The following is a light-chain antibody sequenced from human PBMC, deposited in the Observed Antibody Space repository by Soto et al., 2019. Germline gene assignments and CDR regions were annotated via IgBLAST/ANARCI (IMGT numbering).Light chain of an antibody. CDR3: QVWDSSSDQYV. CDR2: DDG. CDR1: NFGSKS. V-gene: IGLV3-21*02. Sequence: SYELTQPPSVSVAPGQTARITCGGNNFGSKSVPWYQQKPGQAPVLVVYDDGDRPSGIPERFSGSISGNTATLTIRRVEAGDEADYYCQVWDSSSDQYVFGTGTKLTVL. J-gene: IGLJ1*01.